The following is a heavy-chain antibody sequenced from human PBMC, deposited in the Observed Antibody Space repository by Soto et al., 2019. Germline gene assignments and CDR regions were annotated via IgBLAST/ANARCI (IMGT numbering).Heavy chain of an antibody. D-gene: IGHD3-22*01. Sequence: EVQLVQSGAEVKKPGESLKISCKSSGYHFTNYWIGWVRQMPGKGLEWMGIIYPGDSDIRYSPSFQGQVTVSADKSITTPYLQCSSLKASDTAMYYCARRQTYSESSGYHLGGFDYWGQGTLVTVSS. V-gene: IGHV5-51*01. CDR3: ARRQTYSESSGYHLGGFDY. CDR1: GYHFTNYW. CDR2: IYPGDSDI. J-gene: IGHJ4*02.